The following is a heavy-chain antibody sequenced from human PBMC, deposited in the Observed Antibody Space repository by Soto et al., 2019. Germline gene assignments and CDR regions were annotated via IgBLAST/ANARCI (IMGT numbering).Heavy chain of an antibody. V-gene: IGHV5-51*01. J-gene: IGHJ6*02. CDR2: IFPDDSDT. Sequence: RGESLKISCQASGYTFTRYWICWVRQMPGKGLELMGIIFPDDSDTRYSPSFQGQVTISADKSITTAYLQWSNLKASDTAMYYCARYLPGDLGHGMDVWGQGTAVTVSS. CDR1: GYTFTRYW. CDR3: ARYLPGDLGHGMDV. D-gene: IGHD2-21*01.